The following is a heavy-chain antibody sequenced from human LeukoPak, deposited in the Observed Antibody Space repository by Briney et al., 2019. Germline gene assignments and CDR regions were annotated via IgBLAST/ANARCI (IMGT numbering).Heavy chain of an antibody. CDR3: AKGCFSWFDP. CDR1: GFTFSSYE. V-gene: IGHV3-48*03. J-gene: IGHJ5*02. Sequence: GGSLRLSCAASGFTFSSYEMNWVRQAPGKGLEWVSYISSNGSTIYYADSVKGRFTISRDNAKNSLYLQMNSLRAEDTAVYYCAKGCFSWFDPWGQGTLVTVSS. CDR2: ISSNGSTI. D-gene: IGHD3-10*02.